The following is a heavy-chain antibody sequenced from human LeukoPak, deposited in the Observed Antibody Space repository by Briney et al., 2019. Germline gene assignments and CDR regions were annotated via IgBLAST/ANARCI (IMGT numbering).Heavy chain of an antibody. CDR2: ISGSGSSK. D-gene: IGHD1-14*01. Sequence: PGGSLRLSCAASGFTFSGYAMSWVRQAPGKGLEWVSVISGSGSSKSYTDSVKGRFTISRDNSKNTLYLQMNSLRAEDTAVYYCAKKPDNRNHYLYLWGQGTLVTVSS. V-gene: IGHV3-23*01. CDR1: GFTFSGYA. J-gene: IGHJ4*01. CDR3: AKKPDNRNHYLYL.